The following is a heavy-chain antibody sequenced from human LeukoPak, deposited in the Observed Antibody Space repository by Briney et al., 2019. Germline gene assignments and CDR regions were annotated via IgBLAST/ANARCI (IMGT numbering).Heavy chain of an antibody. V-gene: IGHV4-39*01. D-gene: IGHD3-3*01. CDR2: IYYSGST. CDR1: GGSISSSSYY. Sequence: PSETLSLTCTVSGGSISSSSYYWGWIRQPPGKGLEWIGGIYYSGSTYYNPSLKSRVTISVDTSKNQFSLKLSSVTAADTAVYYCASRDFWSGSDFDYWGQGTLVTVSS. CDR3: ASRDFWSGSDFDY. J-gene: IGHJ4*02.